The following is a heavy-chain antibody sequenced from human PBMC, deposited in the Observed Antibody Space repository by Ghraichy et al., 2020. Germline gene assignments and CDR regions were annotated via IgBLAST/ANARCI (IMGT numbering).Heavy chain of an antibody. V-gene: IGHV3-53*01. CDR1: GFTVSSIY. J-gene: IGHJ4*02. Sequence: GESLNISCAASGFTVSSIYMSWVRQAPGKGLEWVSVIYKEGSTYYADSVKGRFTISRDNFKNTVYLQMNSLRDEDTAVYYCVRDPWDYWGRGALVTVSS. CDR2: IYKEGST. CDR3: VRDPWDY.